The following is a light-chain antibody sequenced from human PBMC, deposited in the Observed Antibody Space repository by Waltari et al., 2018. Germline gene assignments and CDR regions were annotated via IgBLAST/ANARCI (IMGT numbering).Light chain of an antibody. J-gene: IGKJ4*01. Sequence: DIQITQSPSSLSASVGDRVTITCRASQTISRFLNWYQQKPGKAPNLLIYAASTLQSGVPSRFSGSGSGTDFTLTISSLHPEDFATYYCQQTYNAPLTFGGGTEVEIK. CDR1: QTISRF. CDR2: AAS. V-gene: IGKV1-39*01. CDR3: QQTYNAPLT.